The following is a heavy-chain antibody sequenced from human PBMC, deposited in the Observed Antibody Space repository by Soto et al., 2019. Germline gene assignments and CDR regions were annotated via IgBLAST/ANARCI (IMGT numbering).Heavy chain of an antibody. D-gene: IGHD3-3*01. CDR2: ISWNSGSI. CDR3: AKAGFWSCYYSLVDY. CDR1: GFTFDDYA. J-gene: IGHJ4*02. Sequence: EVQLVESGGGLVQPGRSLRLSCAASGFTFDDYAMHWVRQAPGKGLEWVSGISWNSGSIGYVASVKGRFTISRDNAKTSLYLQMNSLRAEDPALYYCAKAGFWSCYYSLVDYWGQGTLVTVSS. V-gene: IGHV3-9*01.